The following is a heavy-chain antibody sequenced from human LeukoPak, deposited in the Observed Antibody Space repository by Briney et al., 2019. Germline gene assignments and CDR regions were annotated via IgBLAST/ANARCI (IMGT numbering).Heavy chain of an antibody. D-gene: IGHD2-21*02. Sequence: ASVKVSCKASGYTFTGYYMHWVRQAPGQGLEWMGWINPNSGGTNYAQKFQGRVTMTRDTSISTAYMELSRLRSDDTAVYYCARNHIVVVTARAFAFDIWGQGTMVTVSS. CDR1: GYTFTGYY. J-gene: IGHJ3*02. CDR2: INPNSGGT. V-gene: IGHV1-2*02. CDR3: ARNHIVVVTARAFAFDI.